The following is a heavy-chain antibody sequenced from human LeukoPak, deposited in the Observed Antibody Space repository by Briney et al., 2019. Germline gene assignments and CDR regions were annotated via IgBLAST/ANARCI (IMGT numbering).Heavy chain of an antibody. D-gene: IGHD5-12*01. J-gene: IGHJ4*02. CDR2: ISSSSYI. V-gene: IGHV3-21*01. CDR1: GFTFSSYS. CDR3: ARDQGMATIDY. Sequence: GGSLRLSCAASGFTFSSYSMNWVRQAPGKGLEWVSSISSSSYIYYSDSVKGRFTISRDNAKNSLYLQMNSLRAEDTAVYYCARDQGMATIDYWGQGTLVTVSS.